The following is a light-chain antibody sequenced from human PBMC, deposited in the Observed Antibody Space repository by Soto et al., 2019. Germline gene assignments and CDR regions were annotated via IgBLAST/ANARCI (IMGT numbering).Light chain of an antibody. CDR3: NSYSGSTFYV. CDR1: SSDIASFNY. V-gene: IGLV2-14*01. CDR2: QVT. J-gene: IGLJ1*01. Sequence: QSALAQPASVSGSPGQSITISCTGSSSDIASFNYVSWYQQYPGKAPKLLIYQVTSRASGVSHRFSGSKFGDTASLTISGLQPEDEAEYYCNSYSGSTFYVFGTGTKVTVL.